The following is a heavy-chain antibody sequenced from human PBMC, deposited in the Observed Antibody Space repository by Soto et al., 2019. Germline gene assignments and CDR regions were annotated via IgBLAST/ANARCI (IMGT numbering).Heavy chain of an antibody. CDR2: ISYDGSNK. CDR1: GFTFSSYA. Sequence: GGSLRLSCAASGFTFSSYAMHWVRQAPGKGLEWVAVISYDGSNKYYADSVKGRFTISRDNSKNPLYLQMNSLRAEDTAVYYCARDLGLGPEIYYFDYWGQGTLVTVSS. J-gene: IGHJ4*02. CDR3: ARDLGLGPEIYYFDY. V-gene: IGHV3-30-3*01. D-gene: IGHD1-26*01.